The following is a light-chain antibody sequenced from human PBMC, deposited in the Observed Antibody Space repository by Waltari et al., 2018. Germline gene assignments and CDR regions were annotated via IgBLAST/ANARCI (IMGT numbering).Light chain of an antibody. Sequence: EIVLTQSPGTLSLSPGERATLACRASQSISSSPLPWYQQKPGQAPRLLIYGASSRATGIPDRFSGSGSGTDFTLTISRLEPEDFAVFYCQQYGSSPLTFGPGTTVDIK. CDR3: QQYGSSPLT. J-gene: IGKJ3*01. CDR1: QSISSSP. CDR2: GAS. V-gene: IGKV3-20*01.